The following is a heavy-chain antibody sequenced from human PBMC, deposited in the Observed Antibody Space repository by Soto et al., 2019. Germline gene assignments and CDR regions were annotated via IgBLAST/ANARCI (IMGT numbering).Heavy chain of an antibody. Sequence: QVPLVQSGAEVKKPGASVKVSCKASGYTFTSYYMHWVRQAPGQGLEWMGKINPSGGSTSYAQRFQGRVTMTRDTSTSTVYMELSSLRSEDTAVYYWAREIQTTYYYGREEPPFDYWGQGTLVTVSS. D-gene: IGHD3-10*01. J-gene: IGHJ4*02. CDR2: INPSGGST. CDR1: GYTFTSYY. CDR3: AREIQTTYYYGREEPPFDY. V-gene: IGHV1-46*03.